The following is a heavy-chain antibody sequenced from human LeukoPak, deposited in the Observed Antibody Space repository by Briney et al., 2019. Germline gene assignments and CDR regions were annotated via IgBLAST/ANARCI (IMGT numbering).Heavy chain of an antibody. CDR1: GGSISSGSYY. Sequence: SQTLSLTCTVSGGSISSGSYYWSWIRQPAGKGLEWIGRIYTSGSTNYNPSLKSRVTISVDTSKNQFSLKLSSVTAADTAVYYCARGRKRITMIVVAKYFDYWGQGTLVTVSS. D-gene: IGHD3-22*01. CDR2: IYTSGST. V-gene: IGHV4-61*02. CDR3: ARGRKRITMIVVAKYFDY. J-gene: IGHJ4*02.